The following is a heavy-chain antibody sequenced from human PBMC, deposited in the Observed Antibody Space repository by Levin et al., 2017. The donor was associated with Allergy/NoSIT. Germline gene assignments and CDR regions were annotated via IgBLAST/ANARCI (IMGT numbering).Heavy chain of an antibody. CDR1: AFTFATYY. CDR3: ASLDYSNPLYDS. D-gene: IGHD4-11*01. V-gene: IGHV1-46*01. CDR2: IDPSGAST. J-gene: IGHJ5*01. Sequence: GGSLRLSCKASAFTFATYYIHWVRQAPGQGLEWMGMIDPSGASTTSAQKFQGRFTMTWDTSTSTVYMELSSLKSDDTAVYYCASLDYSNPLYDSWGQGTLVTVSS.